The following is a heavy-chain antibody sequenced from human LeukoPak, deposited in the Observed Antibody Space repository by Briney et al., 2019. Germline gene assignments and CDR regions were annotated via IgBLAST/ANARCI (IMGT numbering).Heavy chain of an antibody. D-gene: IGHD2-2*01. V-gene: IGHV3-30*04. CDR2: ITYDGSNK. CDR1: EFTFSSYA. CDR3: ARARTDCGSTSCFGHFDY. J-gene: IGHJ4*02. Sequence: GGSLRLSCAASEFTFSSYAMHWVRQAPGKGLEWVAVITYDGSNKNYADSVNGRFTISRDNSKDTLYLQMNSLRAEDTAVYYCARARTDCGSTSCFGHFDYWGQGTLVTVSS.